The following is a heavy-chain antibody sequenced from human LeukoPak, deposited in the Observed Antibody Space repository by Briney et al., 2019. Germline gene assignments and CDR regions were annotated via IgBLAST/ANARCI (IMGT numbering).Heavy chain of an antibody. J-gene: IGHJ4*02. V-gene: IGHV4-59*08. Sequence: PSETLSLTCTVSGGSISSYYWSWIWQPPGKGLEWIGYIYYSGSTNYNPSLKSRVTISVDTSKNQFSLKLSSVTAADTAVYYCARGRGWVVRGVIITGFDYWGQGTLVTVSS. CDR3: ARGRGWVVRGVIITGFDY. CDR2: IYYSGST. CDR1: GGSISSYY. D-gene: IGHD3-10*01.